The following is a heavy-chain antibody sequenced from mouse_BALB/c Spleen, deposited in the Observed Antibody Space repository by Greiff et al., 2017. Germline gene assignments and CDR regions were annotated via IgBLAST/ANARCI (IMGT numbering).Heavy chain of an antibody. J-gene: IGHJ2*01. Sequence: QVQLQQSGAELAKPGASVKMSCKASGYTFTSYWMHWVKQRPGQGLEWIGYINPSTGYTEYNQKFKDKATLTADKSSSTAYMQLSSLTSEDSAVYYCARGPFGYFDYWGQGTTLTVSS. CDR3: ARGPFGYFDY. CDR1: GYTFTSYW. D-gene: IGHD3-1*01. CDR2: INPSTGYT. V-gene: IGHV1-7*01.